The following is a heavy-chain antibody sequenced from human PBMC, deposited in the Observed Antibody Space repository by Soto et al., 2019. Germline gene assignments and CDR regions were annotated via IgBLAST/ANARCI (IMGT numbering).Heavy chain of an antibody. V-gene: IGHV4-39*01. CDR3: ARLPIVLMDFDY. J-gene: IGHJ4*02. CDR2: IYYSGST. D-gene: IGHD2-8*01. CDR1: GGSISSSSYY. Sequence: SETLSLTCTVSGGSISSSSYYWGWIRQPPGKGLEWIGSIYYSGSTYYNPSLKSRVTISVDTSKNQFSLKLSSVTAADTAVYYCARLPIVLMDFDYWGQGTLVTVSS.